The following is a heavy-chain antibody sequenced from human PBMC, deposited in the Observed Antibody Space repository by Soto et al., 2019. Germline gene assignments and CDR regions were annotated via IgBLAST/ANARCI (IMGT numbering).Heavy chain of an antibody. CDR1: GGSISSSSYY. D-gene: IGHD6-13*01. Sequence: SETLSLTCTVSGGSISSSSYYWGWIRQPPGKGLEWIGSIYYSGSTYYNPSLKSRVTISVDTSKNQFSLKLSSVTAADTAVYYCARQSTYSSSWYDYWGQGTLVTVSS. CDR2: IYYSGST. V-gene: IGHV4-39*01. J-gene: IGHJ4*02. CDR3: ARQSTYSSSWYDY.